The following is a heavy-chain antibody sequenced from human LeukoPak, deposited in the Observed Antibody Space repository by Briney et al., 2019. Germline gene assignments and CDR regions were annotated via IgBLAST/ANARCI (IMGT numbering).Heavy chain of an antibody. Sequence: ASVKVSCKASGYTFTSYAMHWVRQAPGQRLEWMGWINAGNGNTKYSQEFQGRVTITRDTSASTAYMELSSLRSEDMAVYYCARGIYGSGSWDYWGQGTLVTVSS. J-gene: IGHJ4*02. V-gene: IGHV1-3*03. CDR2: INAGNGNT. CDR1: GYTFTSYA. CDR3: ARGIYGSGSWDY. D-gene: IGHD3-10*01.